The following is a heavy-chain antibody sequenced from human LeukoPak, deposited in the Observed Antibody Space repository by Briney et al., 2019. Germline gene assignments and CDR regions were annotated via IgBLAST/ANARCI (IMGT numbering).Heavy chain of an antibody. D-gene: IGHD6-13*01. CDR2: FYYSGST. CDR3: AKGGIRSGAFDI. CDR1: GGSISNYY. Sequence: PSETLSLTCTVSGGSISNYYWSWLRQPPGKGLEWIGYFYYSGSTSYNPSLKSRVTISVATSKNQFPLKLSSVTAADTAVYYCAKGGIRSGAFDIWGQGTRVTVSS. V-gene: IGHV4-59*01. J-gene: IGHJ3*02.